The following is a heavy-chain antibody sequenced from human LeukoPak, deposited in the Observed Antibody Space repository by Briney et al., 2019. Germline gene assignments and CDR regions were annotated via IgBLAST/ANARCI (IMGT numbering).Heavy chain of an antibody. J-gene: IGHJ5*02. CDR2: IYYSGST. Sequence: PSETLSLTCTVSGGSISSGGYYWSWIRQHPGKGLEWLGYIYYSGSTYYNPSLKSRVTISVDTSKNQFSLKLSSVTAADTAVYYCARHGSHYSSIAANNWFDPWGQGTLVTVSS. V-gene: IGHV4-31*03. CDR1: GGSISSGGYY. CDR3: ARHGSHYSSIAANNWFDP. D-gene: IGHD6-6*01.